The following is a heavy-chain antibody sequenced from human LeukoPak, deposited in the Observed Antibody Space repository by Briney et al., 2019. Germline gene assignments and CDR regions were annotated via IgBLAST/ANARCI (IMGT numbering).Heavy chain of an antibody. CDR1: GGTFSSYA. Sequence: SVKVSCKASGGTFSSYAISWVRQAPGQGLEWMGGIIPIFGTADYAQKFQGRDTITTDESTSTAYMELSSLRSEDRAVYYCARLGFGLGIAQGHFDYWGQGTLVTVSS. CDR3: ARLGFGLGIAQGHFDY. V-gene: IGHV1-69*05. CDR2: IIPIFGTA. J-gene: IGHJ4*02. D-gene: IGHD3/OR15-3a*01.